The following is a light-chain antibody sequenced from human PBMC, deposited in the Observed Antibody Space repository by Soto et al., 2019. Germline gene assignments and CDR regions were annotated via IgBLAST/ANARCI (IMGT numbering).Light chain of an antibody. CDR2: DAS. V-gene: IGKV1-33*01. CDR1: QDIDKF. J-gene: IGKJ5*01. CDR3: QQYDDLPIT. Sequence: DIHSTYSPWSLSSSLVARVTITCQASQDIDKFLNWYQQKPGKAPKLLIDDASNLQPGVPSRFSGSGYGTDFTFTISSLQPEDIATYYCQQYDDLPITFGQGTRLEIK.